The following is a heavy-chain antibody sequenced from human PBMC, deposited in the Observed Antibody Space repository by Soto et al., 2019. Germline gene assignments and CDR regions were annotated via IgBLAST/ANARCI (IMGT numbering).Heavy chain of an antibody. CDR1: GFTFSNFA. J-gene: IGHJ4*02. Sequence: EVQLLESGGDLVQPGGSLRLSCTASGFTFSNFAMNWVRQAPGKGLEWVSAISNSGGGTYYADSVRGRFTISRDNSKNTVYRQMRSLRVEDTAIYFCAKDLRRMHGSGSDHWGLGALVTVSS. CDR3: AKDLRRMHGSGSDH. V-gene: IGHV3-23*01. D-gene: IGHD3-10*01. CDR2: ISNSGGGT.